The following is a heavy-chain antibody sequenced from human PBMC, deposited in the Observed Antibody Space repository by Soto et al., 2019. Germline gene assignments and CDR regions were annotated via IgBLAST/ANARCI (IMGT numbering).Heavy chain of an antibody. V-gene: IGHV1-69*04. CDR1: GGTFSSYT. Sequence: SVKVSCKASGGTFSSYTISWVRQAPGQGLEWMGRIIPILGIANYAQKFQGRVAITADKSTSTAYMELSSLRSEDTAVYYCARDMYCSSTSCCENDYWGQGTLVTVSS. CDR2: IIPILGIA. J-gene: IGHJ4*02. CDR3: ARDMYCSSTSCCENDY. D-gene: IGHD2-2*01.